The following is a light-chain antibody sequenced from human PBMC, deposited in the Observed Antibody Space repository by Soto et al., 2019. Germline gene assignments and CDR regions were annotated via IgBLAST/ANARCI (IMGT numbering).Light chain of an antibody. V-gene: IGKV1-8*01. CDR2: AAS. J-gene: IGKJ1*01. Sequence: AIRMTQSPSSLSASTGDRVTITCRASHGISSYLAWYQQKPGKAPKLLIYAASTLQSGVPSRFSGSGSGTDFTLTISCLQSEDFATYYCQQYYSYPPTFGQGTKV. CDR1: HGISSY. CDR3: QQYYSYPPT.